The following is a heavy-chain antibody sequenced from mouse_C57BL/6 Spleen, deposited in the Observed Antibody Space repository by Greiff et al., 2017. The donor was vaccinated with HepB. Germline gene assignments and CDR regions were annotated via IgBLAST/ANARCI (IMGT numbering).Heavy chain of an antibody. CDR1: GYAFSSDW. D-gene: IGHD4-1*01. J-gene: IGHJ3*01. V-gene: IGHV1-80*01. CDR3: ASWEGFAY. Sequence: VQLQQSGAELVKPGASVKISCKASGYAFSSDWMNWVKQRPGKGLEWIGQIYPGDGDTNYNGKFKGKATLTADKSSSKAYMQLSSLTSEDSAVYFCASWEGFAYWGQGTLVTVSA. CDR2: IYPGDGDT.